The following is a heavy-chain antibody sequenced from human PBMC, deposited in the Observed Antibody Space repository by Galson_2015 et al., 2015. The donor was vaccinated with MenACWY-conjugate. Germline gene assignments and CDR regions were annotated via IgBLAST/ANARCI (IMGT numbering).Heavy chain of an antibody. CDR1: GFTFSSSW. D-gene: IGHD3-10*01. Sequence: SLRLTCAASGFTFSSSWMHWVRQAPGKGPVWVSRINPDGSNKYYADSVKGRFTISRDNSKHTLYLQMNSLRAEDTAVYYCARGRGSLYYYMDVWGKGTTVTVSS. CDR3: ARGRGSLYYYMDV. CDR2: INPDGSNK. J-gene: IGHJ6*03. V-gene: IGHV3-74*01.